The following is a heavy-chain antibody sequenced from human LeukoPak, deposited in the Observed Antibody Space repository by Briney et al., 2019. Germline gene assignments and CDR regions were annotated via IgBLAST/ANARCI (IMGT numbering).Heavy chain of an antibody. CDR2: IRYDGSNK. D-gene: IGHD5-24*01. CDR3: AKRGVEMATIYYMDV. Sequence: PGGSLRLSCVESGFTFSYNGMHWVRQAPGKGLEWVAFIRYDGSNKYYADSVKDRFTISRDNSKNTLYLQMNSLRDEDTAVYYCAKRGVEMATIYYMDVWGKGTAVTVSS. CDR1: GFTFSYNG. J-gene: IGHJ6*03. V-gene: IGHV3-30*02.